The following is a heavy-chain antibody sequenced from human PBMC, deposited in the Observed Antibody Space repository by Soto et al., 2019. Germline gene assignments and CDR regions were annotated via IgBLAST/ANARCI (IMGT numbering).Heavy chain of an antibody. Sequence: VQLLESGGGLVQPGGSLRLSCAASGFTFSGSAMTWVRQAPGKWLEYVSSITSSGSEVFHAASVKGRFTMSRDNSKNMLYPQMTSLRAEDTAVYYCAKEGYDRGWYWDSWGQGALVTVSS. V-gene: IGHV3-23*01. CDR2: ITSSGSEV. J-gene: IGHJ4*02. CDR1: GFTFSGSA. D-gene: IGHD6-19*01. CDR3: AKEGYDRGWYWDS.